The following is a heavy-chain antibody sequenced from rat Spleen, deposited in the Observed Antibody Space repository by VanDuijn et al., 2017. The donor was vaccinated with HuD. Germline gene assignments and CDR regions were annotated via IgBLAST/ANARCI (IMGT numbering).Heavy chain of an antibody. CDR1: GFTFSDYY. CDR2: ISYEGSGT. CDR3: ARGTYFRH. D-gene: IGHD4-6*01. J-gene: IGHJ2*01. Sequence: EVQLVESGGGLVQPGRSMKLSCAASGFTFSDYYMAWVRQAPKKGLEWVASISYEGSGTSYGDSVRGRFTISRDTAQNILYLQMNSPTSEDTATYYCARGTYFRHWGQGVMVTVSS. V-gene: IGHV5-22*01.